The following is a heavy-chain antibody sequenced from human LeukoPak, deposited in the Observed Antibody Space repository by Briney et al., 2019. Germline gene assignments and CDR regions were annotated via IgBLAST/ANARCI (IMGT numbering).Heavy chain of an antibody. CDR2: ISSSSSYI. J-gene: IGHJ3*02. CDR3: ARERDRSGAFDI. D-gene: IGHD3-22*01. Sequence: GGSLRLSCAASGFTFSSYSMNWFRQAPGKGLEWVSSISSSSSYIYYADSVKGRFTISRDNAKNSLYLQMNSLRAEDTAVYYCARERDRSGAFDIWGQGTMVTVSS. CDR1: GFTFSSYS. V-gene: IGHV3-21*01.